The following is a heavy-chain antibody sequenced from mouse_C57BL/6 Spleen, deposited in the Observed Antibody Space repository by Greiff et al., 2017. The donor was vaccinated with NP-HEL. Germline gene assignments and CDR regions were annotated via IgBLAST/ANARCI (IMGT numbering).Heavy chain of an antibody. CDR2: IYPGDGDT. J-gene: IGHJ3*01. CDR1: GYAFSSYW. Sequence: QVQLQQSGAELVKPGASVKISCKASGYAFSSYWMNWVKQRPGKGLEWIGQIYPGDGDTNYNGKFKGKATLTADKSSSTAYMQLSSLTSEDSAVYFCAREGVNWDRFAYWGQGTLVTVSA. D-gene: IGHD4-1*01. CDR3: AREGVNWDRFAY. V-gene: IGHV1-80*01.